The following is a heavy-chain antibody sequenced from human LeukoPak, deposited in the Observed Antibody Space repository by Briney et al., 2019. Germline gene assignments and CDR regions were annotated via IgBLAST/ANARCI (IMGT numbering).Heavy chain of an antibody. D-gene: IGHD6-19*01. V-gene: IGHV5-51*01. Sequence: GESLKISCEGSGYSFSNYWIGWVRQMPGKGLEWMGNIYPDESNTRYSPSFQGQVTISADKSISTAYLQWSSLKASDTAIYYCARHESGGWHIDYWGQGTLVTVSS. J-gene: IGHJ4*02. CDR3: ARHESGGWHIDY. CDR1: GYSFSNYW. CDR2: IYPDESNT.